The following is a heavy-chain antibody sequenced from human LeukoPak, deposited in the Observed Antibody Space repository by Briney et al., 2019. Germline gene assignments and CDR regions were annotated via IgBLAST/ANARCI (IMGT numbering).Heavy chain of an antibody. CDR3: ARGDSSSGWWFDP. V-gene: IGHV3-7*01. CDR1: GFTFSSNW. D-gene: IGHD6-13*01. Sequence: PGGSLRLSCAASGFTFSSNWMSWVRQAAGKGLEWVANINPDGTTKLYVGSGAGRFTISRDNARNSLYLEMNRLRDEDTAVYYCARGDSSSGWWFDPWGQGTRVIVSS. CDR2: INPDGTTK. J-gene: IGHJ5*02.